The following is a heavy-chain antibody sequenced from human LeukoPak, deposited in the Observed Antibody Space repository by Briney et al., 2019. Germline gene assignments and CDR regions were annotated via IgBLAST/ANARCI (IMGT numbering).Heavy chain of an antibody. Sequence: PSETLSLTCTVSGGSISSSSYYWGWIRQPPGKGLEWIGSIYYSGSTYYNPSLKSRVTISVDTSKNQFSLKLSSVTAADTAVYYCARDHPEGVYYDSSGYSDYWGQGTLVTVSS. D-gene: IGHD3-22*01. J-gene: IGHJ4*02. CDR2: IYYSGST. CDR1: GGSISSSSYY. V-gene: IGHV4-39*07. CDR3: ARDHPEGVYYDSSGYSDY.